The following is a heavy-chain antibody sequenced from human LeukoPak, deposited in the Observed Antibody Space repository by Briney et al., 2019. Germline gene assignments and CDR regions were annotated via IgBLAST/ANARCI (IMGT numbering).Heavy chain of an antibody. D-gene: IGHD3-3*01. CDR2: INSNDGST. CDR3: ARGGYDFWSGYYHYYYYGMDV. CDR1: GYNFTGYW. J-gene: IGHJ6*02. V-gene: IGHV1-46*01. Sequence: ASVKVSCKASGYNFTGYWIQWARQAPGQGLEWVALINSNDGSTTNAPKFQGRVTVTRDTSTSTVYMDLRSLTSDDTAVYYCARGGYDFWSGYYHYYYYGMDVWGQGTTVTVSS.